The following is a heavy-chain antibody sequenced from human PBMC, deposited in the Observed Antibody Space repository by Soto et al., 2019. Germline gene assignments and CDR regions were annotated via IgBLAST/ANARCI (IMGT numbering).Heavy chain of an antibody. V-gene: IGHV4-31*03. CDR3: AKTVVMVRGVIIKGDAFDI. Sequence: PSETLSLTCTVSGGSISSGGYYWSWIRQHPGKGLEWIGYIYYSGSTYYNPSLKSRVTISVDTSKNQFSLKLSSVTAADTAVYYCAKTVVMVRGVIIKGDAFDIWGQGTMVTVSS. J-gene: IGHJ3*02. D-gene: IGHD3-10*01. CDR1: GGSISSGGYY. CDR2: IYYSGST.